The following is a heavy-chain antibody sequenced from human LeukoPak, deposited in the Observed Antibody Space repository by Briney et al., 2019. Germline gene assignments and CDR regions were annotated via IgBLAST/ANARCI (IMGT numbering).Heavy chain of an antibody. CDR2: ISPSGGST. J-gene: IGHJ4*02. V-gene: IGHV1-46*01. D-gene: IGHD3-22*01. CDR1: GYTFTSNY. Sequence: GASVKVSCKAFGYTFTSNYMHWVRQAPGQGPEWMGVISPSGGSTTYAQKFQGRVTLTRDMSTSTDYLELSSLRSKDTAVYYCARERHYYDSSGYYFDYWGQGTLVTVSS. CDR3: ARERHYYDSSGYYFDY.